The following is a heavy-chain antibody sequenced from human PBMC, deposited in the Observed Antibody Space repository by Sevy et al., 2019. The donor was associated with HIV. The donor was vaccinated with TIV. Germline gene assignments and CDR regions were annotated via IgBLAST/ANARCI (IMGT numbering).Heavy chain of an antibody. CDR3: ARLKLHYDPYYFDL. D-gene: IGHD3-16*01. CDR1: GFTFSDYW. J-gene: IGHJ4*02. Sequence: GGSLRLSCAASGFTFSDYWMSWVSQAPEKGLEWVANIKQDGSKKYYVDSVKGRFIMSRDNAKNSLYLEMNSLRAEDTAVYYCARLKLHYDPYYFDLWGQGTLVTVSS. CDR2: IKQDGSKK. V-gene: IGHV3-7*01.